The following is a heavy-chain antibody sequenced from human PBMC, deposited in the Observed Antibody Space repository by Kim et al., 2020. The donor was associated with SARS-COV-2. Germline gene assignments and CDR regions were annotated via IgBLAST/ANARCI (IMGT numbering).Heavy chain of an antibody. CDR2: INPSGGST. J-gene: IGHJ4*02. V-gene: IGHV1-46*01. CDR3: ARDLGYSGYDYPQPLFDY. CDR1: GYTFTSYY. D-gene: IGHD5-12*01. Sequence: ASVKVSCKASGYTFTSYYMHWVRQAPGQGLEWMGIINPSGGSTSYAQKFQGRVTMTRDTSTSTVYMELSSLRSEDTAVYYCARDLGYSGYDYPQPLFDYWGQGTLVTVSS.